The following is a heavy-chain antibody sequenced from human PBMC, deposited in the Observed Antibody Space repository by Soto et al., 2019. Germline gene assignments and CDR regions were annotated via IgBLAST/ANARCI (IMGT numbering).Heavy chain of an antibody. V-gene: IGHV3-23*01. CDR1: GFTFSDYV. D-gene: IGHD6-6*01. CDR2: ISGSGGRT. Sequence: EVQLLESGGDLIQPGGSLRLSCAASGFTFSDYVMSWVRQTPGKGREWVSGISGSGGRTFYADSVKGRFTVSRDNSNNTLSLQMNSLRAENTAIYYCAMPAYSSSSTWCQGALVTVSS. CDR3: AMPAYSSSST. J-gene: IGHJ5*02.